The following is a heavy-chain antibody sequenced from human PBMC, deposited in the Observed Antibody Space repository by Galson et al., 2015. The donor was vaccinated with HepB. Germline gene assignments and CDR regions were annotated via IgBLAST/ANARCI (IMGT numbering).Heavy chain of an antibody. J-gene: IGHJ5*02. D-gene: IGHD3-3*01. V-gene: IGHV3-15*07. CDR2: IKSKTDGGTT. CDR1: GFTFSNAW. Sequence: SLRLSCAASGFTFSNAWMNWVRQAPGKGLEWVGRIKSKTDGGTTDYAAPVKGRFTISRDDSKNTLYLQMNSLKTEDTAVYYCTTARITYYDFWSGYSDQVSGPFDPWGQGTLVTVSS. CDR3: TTARITYYDFWSGYSDQVSGPFDP.